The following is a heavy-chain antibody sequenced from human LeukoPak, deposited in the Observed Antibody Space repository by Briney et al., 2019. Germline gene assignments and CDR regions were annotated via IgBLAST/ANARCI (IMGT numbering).Heavy chain of an antibody. D-gene: IGHD3-16*01. CDR1: GFTFNTYA. CDR3: ARGGGLDV. J-gene: IGHJ6*02. Sequence: GGSLRLSCAASGFTFNTYAVHWVRQAPGKGLEWVAAISYDGSDKYYADSVKGRFTISRDNSKDTLYLQMSSLRAEDTAVYYCARGGGLDVWGQGATVTVSS. CDR2: ISYDGSDK. V-gene: IGHV3-30-3*01.